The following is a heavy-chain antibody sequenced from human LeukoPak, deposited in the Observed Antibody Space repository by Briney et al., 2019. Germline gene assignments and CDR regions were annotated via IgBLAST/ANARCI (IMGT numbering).Heavy chain of an antibody. Sequence: PGGSLRLSCAASGFTLSSYAMQGVREAPGKGGEYVSAIRSNGGSTYYANCVKGRFTISRDNSNNPLYLQMGSLRAEDMAVYYCARAAGMNAFDIWGQGTMVTVSS. D-gene: IGHD6-19*01. V-gene: IGHV3-64*01. J-gene: IGHJ3*02. CDR1: GFTLSSYA. CDR2: IRSNGGST. CDR3: ARAAGMNAFDI.